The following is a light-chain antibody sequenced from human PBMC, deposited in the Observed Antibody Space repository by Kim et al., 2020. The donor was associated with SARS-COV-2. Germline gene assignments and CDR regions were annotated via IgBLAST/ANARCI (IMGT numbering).Light chain of an antibody. CDR1: QDINTH. Sequence: DIQMIQSPSSVSASVGDRVTLTCRASQDINTHLAWFQHRPGDAPRPLIFSASSLEGGVPPRFRGGGSGTDFTLTISSLQPEDSATYYCKQYNTYPYTCGQGTKLEI. V-gene: IGKV1-16*01. CDR2: SAS. CDR3: KQYNTYPYT. J-gene: IGKJ2*01.